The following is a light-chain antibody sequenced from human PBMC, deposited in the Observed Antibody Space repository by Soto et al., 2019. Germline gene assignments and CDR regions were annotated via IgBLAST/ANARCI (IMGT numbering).Light chain of an antibody. V-gene: IGKV3-11*01. CDR2: DAS. CDR3: QQRSNWPGT. CDR1: QSVSSY. Sequence: EIVLTQSPATLSLSPGERATLSCRASQSVSSYLAWYQQKPGQAPRLLIYDASTRATGIPARFSGSGSGTDFTLPISSLEPEDFAVYYCQQRSNWPGTFGQGTRLEIK. J-gene: IGKJ5*01.